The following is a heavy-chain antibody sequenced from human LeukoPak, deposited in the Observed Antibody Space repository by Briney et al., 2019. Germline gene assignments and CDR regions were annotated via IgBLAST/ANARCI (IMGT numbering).Heavy chain of an antibody. D-gene: IGHD2-15*01. Sequence: GRSLRLSCAASGFTFSSYAMHWVRQAPGKGLEWVAVIWYDGSNKYYADSVKGRFTISRDNPKNTLYLQMNGLRAEDTAVYYCARDRVVVAATEGYYFDYWGQGTLVTVSS. CDR3: ARDRVVVAATEGYYFDY. J-gene: IGHJ4*02. CDR1: GFTFSSYA. CDR2: IWYDGSNK. V-gene: IGHV3-33*01.